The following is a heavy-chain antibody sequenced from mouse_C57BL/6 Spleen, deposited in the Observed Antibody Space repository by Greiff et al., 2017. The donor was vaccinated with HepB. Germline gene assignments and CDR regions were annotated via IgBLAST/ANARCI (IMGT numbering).Heavy chain of an antibody. CDR1: GFTFSSYA. V-gene: IGHV5-4*01. CDR2: ISDGGSYT. J-gene: IGHJ1*03. Sequence: EVKLMESGGGLVKPGGSLKLSCAASGFTFSSYAMSWVRQTPDKRLEWVATISDGGSYTYYPDNVKGRFTISRDNAKNNLYLQMSHLKSEDTAMYYCAREGGLYWYFDVWGTGTTVTVSS. CDR3: AREGGLYWYFDV. D-gene: IGHD3-3*01.